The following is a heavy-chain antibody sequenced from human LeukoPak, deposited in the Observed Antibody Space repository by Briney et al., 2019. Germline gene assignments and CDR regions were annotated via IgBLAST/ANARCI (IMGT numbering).Heavy chain of an antibody. CDR1: GFTFDDYA. D-gene: IGHD6-6*01. V-gene: IGHV3-9*03. J-gene: IGHJ4*02. CDR2: ISWNSGNI. Sequence: GRSLRLSCVASGFTFDDYAMHWVRQAPGKGLEWVSSISWNSGNIGYADSVKGRFTISRDNAKNSLYLQMSSLRAEDMALYYCTKDRGKYSSSSGLDYWGQGTLVTVSS. CDR3: TKDRGKYSSSSGLDY.